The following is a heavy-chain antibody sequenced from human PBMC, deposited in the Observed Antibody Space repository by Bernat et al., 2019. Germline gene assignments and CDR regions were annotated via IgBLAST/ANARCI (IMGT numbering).Heavy chain of an antibody. CDR2: ISYDGSNK. J-gene: IGHJ2*01. Sequence: QVQLVESGGGVVQPGRSLRLSCAASGFTFSSYGMHWVRQAPGKGLEWVAVISYDGSNKYYADSVKGRFTISRDNSKNTLYLQMNSLRAEDTAVYYCAKSAAAAGDWYFDLWGRGILVTVSS. D-gene: IGHD6-13*01. CDR3: AKSAAAAGDWYFDL. CDR1: GFTFSSYG. V-gene: IGHV3-30*18.